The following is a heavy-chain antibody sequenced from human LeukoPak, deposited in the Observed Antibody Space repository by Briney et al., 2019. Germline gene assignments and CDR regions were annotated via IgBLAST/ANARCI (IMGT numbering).Heavy chain of an antibody. D-gene: IGHD6-19*01. J-gene: IGHJ4*02. CDR1: GFTFSDFS. CDR2: ISSDGGST. CDR3: VKDWTIAVSDS. V-gene: IGHV3-64D*09. Sequence: GGSLRLSCSASGFTFSDFSMHWVRQPPGKGLEYVSAISSDGGSTYYAYSANGRFTISRDNSKNTLYLQMSSLRVDDTAMYYCVKDWTIAVSDSWGQGTLVTVSS.